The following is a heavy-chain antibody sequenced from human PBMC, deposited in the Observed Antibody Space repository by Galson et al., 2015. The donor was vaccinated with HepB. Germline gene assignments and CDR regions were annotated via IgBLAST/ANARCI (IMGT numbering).Heavy chain of an antibody. V-gene: IGHV3-7*05. D-gene: IGHD6-13*01. CDR2: IKEDESEK. Sequence: SLRLSCAAAGFTFSGYWMTWVRQAPGKGLEWVANIKEDESEKYYVDSVKGRFTISRDNGENSLYLQLNSLRAEDTAVYFCARFAGGGYSTSWYRSGFDYWGQGTLVIVSS. CDR1: GFTFSGYW. CDR3: ARFAGGGYSTSWYRSGFDY. J-gene: IGHJ4*02.